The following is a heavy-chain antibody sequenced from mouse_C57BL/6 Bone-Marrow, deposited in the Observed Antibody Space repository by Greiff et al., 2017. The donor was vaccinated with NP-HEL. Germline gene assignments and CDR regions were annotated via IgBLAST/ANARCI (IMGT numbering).Heavy chain of an antibody. V-gene: IGHV14-4*01. CDR2: IDPENGDT. CDR3: TISYYGNRY. D-gene: IGHD2-1*01. Sequence: VQLQQSGAELVRPGASVKLSCTASGFNIKDDYMHWVKQRPEQGLEWIGWIDPENGDTEYASKFQGKATITADTSSNTAYLQLSSLTSEDTAVYYCTISYYGNRYWGQGTLVTVSA. J-gene: IGHJ3*01. CDR1: GFNIKDDY.